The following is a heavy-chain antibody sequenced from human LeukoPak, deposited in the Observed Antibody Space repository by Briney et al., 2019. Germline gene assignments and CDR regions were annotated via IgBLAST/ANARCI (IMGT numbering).Heavy chain of an antibody. J-gene: IGHJ3*02. CDR1: GGSISSSSYY. CDR2: IYYSGST. V-gene: IGHV4-39*01. CDR3: ARHPPWNSGFDI. D-gene: IGHD1-7*01. Sequence: SETLSLTCTVSGGSISSSSYYWGWIRQPPGKGLEWIGSIYYSGSTYYNPSLKSRVTISVDTSKNQFSLKLSSVTAADTAVYYCARHPPWNSGFDIWGQGTMVTVSS.